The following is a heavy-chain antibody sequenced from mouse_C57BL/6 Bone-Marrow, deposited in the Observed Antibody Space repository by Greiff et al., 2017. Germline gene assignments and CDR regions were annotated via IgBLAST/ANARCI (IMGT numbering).Heavy chain of an antibody. CDR3: AGGLMDY. CDR2: INPSSGYT. J-gene: IGHJ4*01. CDR1: GYTFTSYT. V-gene: IGHV1-4*01. Sequence: QVQLKESGAELARPGASVKMSCKASGYTFTSYTMHWVKQRPGQGLEWIGYINPSSGYTKYNQKFKDKATLTADKSSSTAYMQLSSLTSEDSAVDYCAGGLMDYWGQGTSVTVSS.